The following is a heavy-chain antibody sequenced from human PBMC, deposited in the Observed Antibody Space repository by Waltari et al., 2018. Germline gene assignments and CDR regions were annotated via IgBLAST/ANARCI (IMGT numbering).Heavy chain of an antibody. J-gene: IGHJ6*03. V-gene: IGHV4-34*01. CDR2: LNHSGSN. CDR1: GGSFSGYY. Sequence: QVQLQQWGAGLLKPSETLSLTCAVYGGSFSGYYWSWIRQPPGKGLEWIGELNHSGSNNYNPALKRRVTISVDTSKNQFSLKLSSVTAADTAVDYCARGRGLYYYAPRGGSYMDVWGKGTTVTVSS. CDR3: ARGRGLYYYAPRGGSYMDV. D-gene: IGHD3-10*01.